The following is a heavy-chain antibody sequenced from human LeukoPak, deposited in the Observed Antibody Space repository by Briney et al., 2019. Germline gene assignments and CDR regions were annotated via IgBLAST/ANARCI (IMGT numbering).Heavy chain of an antibody. CDR2: IYHSGRT. Sequence: SETLSLTCTVSGGSISSSSYSWGWIRQSPGKGLEWIGTIYHSGRTYYIPSLRTRVTISVDTSKNQFSLKLSSVTAADTAVYYCARDGGYSYGLDVWGQGTTVTVSS. CDR3: ARDGGYSYGLDV. V-gene: IGHV4-39*07. CDR1: GGSISSSSYS. D-gene: IGHD5-18*01. J-gene: IGHJ6*02.